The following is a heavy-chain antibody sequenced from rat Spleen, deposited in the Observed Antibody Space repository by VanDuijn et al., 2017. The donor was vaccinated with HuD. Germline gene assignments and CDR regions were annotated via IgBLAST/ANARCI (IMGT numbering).Heavy chain of an antibody. CDR2: ISNTGGTT. CDR3: TRGIYYGYNAFAY. D-gene: IGHD1-9*01. V-gene: IGHV5-31*01. J-gene: IGHJ3*01. Sequence: EVQLVESGGGLVQPGRSLKLSCVASGFTFNNYWITWIRQAPGKGLEWVASISNTGGTTNYPDSVKGRISISRDNAKSTLHVQLNSLRSEDTATYFCTRGIYYGYNAFAYWGQGTLVTVSS. CDR1: GFTFNNYW.